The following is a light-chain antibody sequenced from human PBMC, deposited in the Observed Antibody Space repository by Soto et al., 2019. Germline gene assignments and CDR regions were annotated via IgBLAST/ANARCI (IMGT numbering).Light chain of an antibody. V-gene: IGLV1-40*01. J-gene: IGLJ1*01. CDR1: TSNIGAPYD. CDR3: QSYDISLHNYV. Sequence: QSALTQPPSVSGAPGQRVSISCTGSTSNIGAPYDVHWYQHLPGTAPKLLIYGDNNRTSGVPDRFSGSKSGTSASLAITRLQAEDEADYYCQSYDISLHNYVFGTGTKLTVL. CDR2: GDN.